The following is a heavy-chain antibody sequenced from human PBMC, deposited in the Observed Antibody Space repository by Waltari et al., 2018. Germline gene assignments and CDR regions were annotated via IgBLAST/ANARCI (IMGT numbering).Heavy chain of an antibody. CDR2: IYSGGDT. V-gene: IGHV4-4*07. CDR1: GGSVSKYH. Sequence: QVQLQESCPGLVKPSETLSVTCNVSGGSVSKYHWAWIRKRAGQGLEWIGRIYSGGDTHYNPSFKSRITISVDTSTNQFSLTVTSVTAADTAFYDCVRARVSAQTSMGGFFDPWGQGIEVTVSS. D-gene: IGHD5-18*01. J-gene: IGHJ5*02. CDR3: VRARVSAQTSMGGFFDP.